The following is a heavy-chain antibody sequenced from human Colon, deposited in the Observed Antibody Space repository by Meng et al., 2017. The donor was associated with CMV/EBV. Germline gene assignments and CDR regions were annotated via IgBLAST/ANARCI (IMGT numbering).Heavy chain of an antibody. D-gene: IGHD3-10*01. CDR1: GDSLNGGGYY. CDR3: AGRGRGSFAF. CDR2: IYSGGAT. J-gene: IGHJ4*02. Sequence: CNVSGDSLNGGGYYWTWIRQHPEKGLEWIGYIYSGGATYYNPSLTSRATISMDTSKGHFSLRLRSVTASDTAVYYCAGRGRGSFAFWGQGILVTVSS. V-gene: IGHV4-31*03.